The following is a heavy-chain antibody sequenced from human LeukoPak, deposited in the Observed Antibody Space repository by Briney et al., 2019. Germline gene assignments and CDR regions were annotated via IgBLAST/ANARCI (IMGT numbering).Heavy chain of an antibody. D-gene: IGHD3-10*01. CDR2: IYYSGST. CDR1: GGSISTSSYY. V-gene: IGHV4-61*05. J-gene: IGHJ6*03. CDR3: AAGGPAYYGSGSYYTRLQSDYYYYYYMDV. Sequence: PSETLSLTCTVSGGSISTSSYYWGWVRQPPGKGLEWIGDIYYSGSTYYNPSLKSRVTISVDPSKKQFSLKLSSVTAADTAVYYCAAGGPAYYGSGSYYTRLQSDYYYYYYMDVWGKGTTVTISS.